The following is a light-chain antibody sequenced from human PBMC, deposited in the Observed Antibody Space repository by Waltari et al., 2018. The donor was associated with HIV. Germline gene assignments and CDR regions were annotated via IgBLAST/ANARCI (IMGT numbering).Light chain of an antibody. Sequence: SALTPPASVPGSPGPSTTIPCTGSSSHLGRHNYVSWYQQHPGKPPKLIIYEVTKRPSGVSDRFSGSKSGDTASLTITGLQAEDEAHYYCGSFADIGSSGLFGGGTRLAVL. CDR1: SSHLGRHNY. J-gene: IGLJ3*02. V-gene: IGLV2-23*02. CDR3: GSFADIGSSGL. CDR2: EVT.